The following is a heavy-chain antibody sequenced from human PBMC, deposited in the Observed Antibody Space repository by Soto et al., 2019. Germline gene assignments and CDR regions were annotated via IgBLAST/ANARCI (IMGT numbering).Heavy chain of an antibody. CDR1: GYTFTGYY. D-gene: IGHD3-22*01. V-gene: IGHV1-2*04. CDR3: ARDARSGYYDSSAHDAFDI. CDR2: INPNSGGT. J-gene: IGHJ3*02. Sequence: AASVKVSCKASGYTFTGYYMHWVRQAPGQGLEWMGWINPNSGGTNYAQKFQGWVTMTRDTSISTAYMELSRLRSDDTAVYYCARDARSGYYDSSAHDAFDIWGQGTMVTVSS.